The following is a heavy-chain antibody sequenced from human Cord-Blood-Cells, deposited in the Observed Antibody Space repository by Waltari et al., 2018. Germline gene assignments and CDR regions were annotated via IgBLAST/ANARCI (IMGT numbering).Heavy chain of an antibody. Sequence: QVQLVQHGPEVKQPGTPSKSSCQVSGSTLTDLSTHWARQAPGKGLEWMGGFDPEDGETIYAQKFQGRVTMTEDTSTDTAYMELSSLRSEDTAVYYCAMGLRSGGSCRDYWGQGTLVTVSS. V-gene: IGHV1-24*01. CDR2: FDPEDGET. CDR1: GSTLTDLS. J-gene: IGHJ4*02. CDR3: AMGLRSGGSCRDY. D-gene: IGHD2-15*01.